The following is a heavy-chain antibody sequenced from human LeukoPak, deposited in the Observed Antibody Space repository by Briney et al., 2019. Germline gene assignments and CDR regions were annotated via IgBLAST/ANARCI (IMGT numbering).Heavy chain of an antibody. J-gene: IGHJ4*02. CDR2: MNPNSGNT. D-gene: IGHD3-10*01. V-gene: IGHV1-8*02. Sequence: GASVKVSCKASGNTFTSYDINWVRQATGQGLEWMGWMNPNSGNTGYAQKFQGRVTMTRDTSISTAYMELSRLRSDDTAVYYCAYGEEPNYFDYWGQGTLVTVSS. CDR1: GNTFTSYD. CDR3: AYGEEPNYFDY.